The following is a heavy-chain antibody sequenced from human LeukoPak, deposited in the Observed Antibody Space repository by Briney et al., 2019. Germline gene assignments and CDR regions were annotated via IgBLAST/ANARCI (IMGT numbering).Heavy chain of an antibody. Sequence: AETLSLTCTVSGGSMSGYYWSWFRQPPGKALEWIGYIHPSETTKYNPSLKSRVTISEDMSKNQFSLKLSSVTAADTAVFYCARLREPWYVTYWGQGTLVIVSS. CDR2: IHPSETT. CDR3: ARLREPWYVTY. D-gene: IGHD6-13*01. CDR1: GGSMSGYY. J-gene: IGHJ4*02. V-gene: IGHV4-4*09.